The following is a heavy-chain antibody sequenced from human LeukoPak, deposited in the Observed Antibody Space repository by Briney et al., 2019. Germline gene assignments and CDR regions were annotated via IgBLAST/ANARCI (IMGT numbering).Heavy chain of an antibody. V-gene: IGHV4-4*07. CDR3: ARGKDTAMVIMNYFDY. Sequence: PSETLSLTCTVSGGSISSYYWSWIRQPAGKGLEWIGRIYTSGSTNYNPSLKSRVTMSVDTSKNQFSLKLSSVTAADTAVYYCARGKDTAMVIMNYFDYWGQGTLVTVSS. CDR1: GGSISSYY. CDR2: IYTSGST. D-gene: IGHD5-18*01. J-gene: IGHJ4*02.